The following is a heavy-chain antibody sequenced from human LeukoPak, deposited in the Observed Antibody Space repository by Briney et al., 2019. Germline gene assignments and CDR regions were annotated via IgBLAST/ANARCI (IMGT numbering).Heavy chain of an antibody. CDR2: IIPIFGTA. V-gene: IGHV1-69*06. D-gene: IGHD4-17*01. CDR3: ARGHDYGYDFDY. CDR1: GGTFSSYA. Sequence: SVKVSCKASGGTFSSYAISWVRQAPGQGLEWMGGIIPIFGTANYAQKFQGRVTITADKSTSTAYMELSSLRSEDTAVYYCARGHDYGYDFDYWGQGTLVTVSS. J-gene: IGHJ4*02.